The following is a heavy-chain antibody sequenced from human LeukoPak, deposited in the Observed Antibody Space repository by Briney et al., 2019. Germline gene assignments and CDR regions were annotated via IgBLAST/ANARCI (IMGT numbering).Heavy chain of an antibody. CDR1: GGSISSSSYY. Sequence: SETLSPTCTVSGGSISSSSYYWGWIRQPPGKGLEWIGSIYYSGSTYYNPSLKSRVTISVDTSKNQFSLKLSSVTAADTAVYYCARDSRISAAGRGLYYFDYWGQGTLVTVSS. CDR3: ARDSRISAAGRGLYYFDY. D-gene: IGHD6-13*01. J-gene: IGHJ4*02. V-gene: IGHV4-39*07. CDR2: IYYSGST.